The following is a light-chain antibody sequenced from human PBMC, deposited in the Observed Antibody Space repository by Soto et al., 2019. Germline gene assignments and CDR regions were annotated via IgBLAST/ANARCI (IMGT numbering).Light chain of an antibody. Sequence: TVLTPSTASLAVALGGGGAINCKWGRRVLYSSNNKNYLAWYQQKPGQPPKLLIYGASSRQTGVPSRFSGSGSGTDFTLTISSMQPEDAATYYCQQYYSYPLTFGPGTKVDIK. CDR3: QQYYSYPLT. J-gene: IGKJ3*01. V-gene: IGKV4-1*01. CDR2: GAS. CDR1: RRVLYSSNNKNY.